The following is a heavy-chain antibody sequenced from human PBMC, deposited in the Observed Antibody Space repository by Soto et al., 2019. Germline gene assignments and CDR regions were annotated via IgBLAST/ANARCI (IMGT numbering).Heavy chain of an antibody. D-gene: IGHD1-20*01. CDR2: ISARGGSL. Sequence: EVQLLESGGGLVQPGGSLRLSCAASGFSFSSYAMVWVRQAPGKGLEWVSVISARGGSLYFADSVKGRFTISRDNSKNVLSLEMNSLSAEDTATYFCAKGSIEYNASVDNWGQGTLVVVSS. J-gene: IGHJ4*02. V-gene: IGHV3-23*01. CDR3: AKGSIEYNASVDN. CDR1: GFSFSSYA.